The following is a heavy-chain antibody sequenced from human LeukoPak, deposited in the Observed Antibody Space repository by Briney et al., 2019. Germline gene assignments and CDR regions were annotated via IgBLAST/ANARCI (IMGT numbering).Heavy chain of an antibody. V-gene: IGHV4-59*10. CDR1: GGSFSGYY. D-gene: IGHD1-26*01. Sequence: SETLSLTCAVYGGSFSGYYWSWIRQPAGKGLEWIGRIYTSGSTNYNPSLKSRVTISVDTSKNQFSLKLSSVTAADTAVYYCAKSSSGSPWIDYWGQGTLVTVSS. J-gene: IGHJ4*02. CDR2: IYTSGST. CDR3: AKSSSGSPWIDY.